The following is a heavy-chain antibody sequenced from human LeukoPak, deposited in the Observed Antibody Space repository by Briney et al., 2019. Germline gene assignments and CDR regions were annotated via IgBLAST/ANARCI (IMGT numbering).Heavy chain of an antibody. CDR3: AKEGSIDFWSGYPLDY. D-gene: IGHD3-3*01. V-gene: IGHV3-30*18. CDR2: ISYEGSNK. CDR1: GFTFSSYG. Sequence: QTGGSLRLSCAASGFTFSSYGMPWVRQAPGKGLEWVAVISYEGSNKYYADSVKGRFTISRDNSKNTLYLQMNSLRAEDTAVYYCAKEGSIDFWSGYPLDYWGQGTLVTVSS. J-gene: IGHJ4*02.